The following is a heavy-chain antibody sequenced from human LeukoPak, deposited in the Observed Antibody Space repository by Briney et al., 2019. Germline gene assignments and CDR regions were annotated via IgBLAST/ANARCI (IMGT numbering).Heavy chain of an antibody. CDR2: ISYDGSNK. J-gene: IGHJ3*02. Sequence: PGGSLRLSCAASGFTFSSYAMHWVRQAPGKGLEWVAVISYDGSNKYYADSVKGRFTISRDNSKNTLYLQMNSLRAEDTAVYYCARDGLENHDYNGGIDAFDIWGQGTMVTVSS. CDR1: GFTFSSYA. D-gene: IGHD4-11*01. V-gene: IGHV3-30*04. CDR3: ARDGLENHDYNGGIDAFDI.